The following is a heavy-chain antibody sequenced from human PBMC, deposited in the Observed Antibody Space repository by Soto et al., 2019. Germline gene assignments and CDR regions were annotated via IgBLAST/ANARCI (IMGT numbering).Heavy chain of an antibody. CDR1: GGSISSGDYY. CDR3: ARGIVVVPAAITSSHGFYYYYGMDV. CDR2: IYYSGST. V-gene: IGHV4-30-4*01. D-gene: IGHD2-2*01. J-gene: IGHJ6*02. Sequence: SETLSLTCTVSGGSISSGDYYWSWIRQPPGKGLEWIGYIYYSGSTYYNPSLKSRVTISVDTSKNQFSLKLSSVTAADTAVYYCARGIVVVPAAITSSHGFYYYYGMDVWGQGTTVTVSS.